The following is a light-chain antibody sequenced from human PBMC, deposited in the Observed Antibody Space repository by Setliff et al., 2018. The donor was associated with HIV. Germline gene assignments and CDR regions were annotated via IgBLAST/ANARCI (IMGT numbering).Light chain of an antibody. CDR1: SSNIGNNY. J-gene: IGLJ2*01. CDR2: DNN. Sequence: QSVLTQPPSVSAAPGQKVTISCSGSSSNIGNNYVSWYQQFPVTAPKLLIYDNNKRPSGIPDRFSGSKSGTSATLDITGLQTGDEADYYCGTWDSSLSAVVFGGGTKVTVL. V-gene: IGLV1-51*01. CDR3: GTWDSSLSAVV.